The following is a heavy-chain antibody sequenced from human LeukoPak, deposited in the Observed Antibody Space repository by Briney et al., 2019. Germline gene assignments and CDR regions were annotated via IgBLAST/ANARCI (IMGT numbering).Heavy chain of an antibody. CDR2: INPSGGST. Sequence: ASVKVSCKASGYTFTSYYMHWVRQAPGQGLEWMGIINPSGGSTSYAQKFQGRVTMTRDTSTSTVYMELSSLRSEDTAVYYCARDLPRHDFWSGYYGYWGQGTLVTVPS. CDR3: ARDLPRHDFWSGYYGY. CDR1: GYTFTSYY. V-gene: IGHV1-46*01. J-gene: IGHJ4*02. D-gene: IGHD3-3*01.